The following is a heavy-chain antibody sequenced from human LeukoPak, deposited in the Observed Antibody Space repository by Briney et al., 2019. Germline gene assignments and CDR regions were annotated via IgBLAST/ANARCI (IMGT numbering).Heavy chain of an antibody. CDR2: VSKSDGTT. Sequence: GGSLRLSCAASGFTFTTYAMSWVRQAPGKGLEWVSSVSKSDGTTYYADSVKGRLTISRDNSKNTLHLQMNGLRAEDTAVYYCARRSYGMDVWGQGTTVTVSS. J-gene: IGHJ6*02. V-gene: IGHV3-23*01. CDR3: ARRSYGMDV. CDR1: GFTFTTYA.